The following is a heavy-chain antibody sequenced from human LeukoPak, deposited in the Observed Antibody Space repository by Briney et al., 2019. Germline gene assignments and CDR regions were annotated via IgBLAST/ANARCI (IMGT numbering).Heavy chain of an antibody. CDR1: GGSVKSYY. V-gene: IGHV4-59*02. CDR2: IHYSGST. CDR3: ARLNTIVVVVAATNAFDY. D-gene: IGHD2-15*01. J-gene: IGHJ4*02. Sequence: SETLSLTCTVSGGSVKSYYWSWIRQSPGKGLEWIAYIHYSGSTNYNPSLKSRVTISVDTSKNQFSLKLSSVTAADTAVYYCARLNTIVVVVAATNAFDYWGQGTLVTVSS.